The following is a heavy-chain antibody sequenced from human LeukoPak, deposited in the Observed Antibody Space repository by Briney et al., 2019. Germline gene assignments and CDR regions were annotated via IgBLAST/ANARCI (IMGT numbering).Heavy chain of an antibody. CDR2: TYYRSKWYN. CDR3: ARDQTAVAGTKTAGGFDY. J-gene: IGHJ4*02. Sequence: SQTLSLTCAISGDSVSSNSAAWNWIRQSPSRGLEWLVRTYYRSKWYNDYAVSVKSRITINPDTSKNQFSLQLNSVTPEDTAVYYCARDQTAVAGTKTAGGFDYWGQGTLVTVSS. CDR1: GDSVSSNSAA. D-gene: IGHD6-19*01. V-gene: IGHV6-1*01.